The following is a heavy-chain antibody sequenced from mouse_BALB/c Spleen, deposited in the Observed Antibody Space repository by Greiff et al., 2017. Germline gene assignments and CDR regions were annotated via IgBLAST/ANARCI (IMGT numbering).Heavy chain of an antibody. D-gene: IGHD2-1*01. J-gene: IGHJ3*01. CDR3: AREGSHYGNLFAY. V-gene: IGHV7-3*02. CDR1: GFTFTDYY. CDR2: IRNKANGYTT. Sequence: EVHLVESGGGLVQPGGSLRLSCATSGFTFTDYYMSWVRQPPGKALEWLGFIRNKANGYTTEYSASVKGRFTISRDNSQSILYLQMNTLRAEDSATYYCAREGSHYGNLFAYWGQGTLVTVSA.